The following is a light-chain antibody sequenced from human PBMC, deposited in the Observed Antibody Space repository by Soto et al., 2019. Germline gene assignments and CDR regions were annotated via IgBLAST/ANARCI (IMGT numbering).Light chain of an antibody. CDR2: EVS. CDR3: CSYGGGSSPLYV. V-gene: IGLV2-23*02. Sequence: QSALTQPASVSGSPGQSITISCTGTSSDVGSYNLVSWYQQHPGKAPKVMVYEVSKRPSGVSNRFSGSKSGNTASLTISGLQSEDEGDYYCCSYGGGSSPLYVFGTGTKLTVL. CDR1: SSDVGSYNL. J-gene: IGLJ1*01.